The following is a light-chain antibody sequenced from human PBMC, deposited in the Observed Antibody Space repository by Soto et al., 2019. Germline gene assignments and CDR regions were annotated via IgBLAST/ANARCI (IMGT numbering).Light chain of an antibody. CDR1: SSDVGSHNY. CDR2: DVS. Sequence: QSVLTQPASVSGSPGQSITISCTGTSSDVGSHNYVSWYQQHPGKPPKLMIYDVSNRPSGVSNRFSGSKSGNTASLTISGLQAEDEADYYCSSYTSSSTYVFGTGTKLTGL. V-gene: IGLV2-14*01. CDR3: SSYTSSSTYV. J-gene: IGLJ1*01.